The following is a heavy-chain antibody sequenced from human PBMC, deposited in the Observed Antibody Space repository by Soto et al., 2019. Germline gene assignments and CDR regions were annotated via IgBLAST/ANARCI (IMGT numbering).Heavy chain of an antibody. Sequence: QVQLVQSGAEVKKPGSSVKVSCKASGGTFSSYAISWVRQAPGQVLEWMGGIIPIFGTANYAQKFQGRVTITADESTSTAYMELSSLRSEDTAVYYCASIAAAGPNYYYYGMDVWGQGTTVTVSS. J-gene: IGHJ6*02. CDR3: ASIAAAGPNYYYYGMDV. CDR1: GGTFSSYA. CDR2: IIPIFGTA. D-gene: IGHD6-13*01. V-gene: IGHV1-69*01.